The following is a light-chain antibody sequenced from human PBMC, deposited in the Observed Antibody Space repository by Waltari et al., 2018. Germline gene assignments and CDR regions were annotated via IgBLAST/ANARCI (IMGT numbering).Light chain of an antibody. CDR2: ANS. CDR1: SSTIGAASD. CDR3: QSFDSSLGGYV. V-gene: IGLV1-40*01. Sequence: QSVLTQPPSVSGAPGQRVTISCTRTSSTIGAASDDHWYQQLPGTAPKLLIFANSNRPSGVPDRFSGSKSGTSASLAITGLQAEDEADYYCQSFDSSLGGYVFGTGTKVTVL. J-gene: IGLJ1*01.